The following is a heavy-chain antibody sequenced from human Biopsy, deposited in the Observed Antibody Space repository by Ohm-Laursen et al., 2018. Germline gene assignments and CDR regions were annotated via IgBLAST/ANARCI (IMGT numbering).Heavy chain of an antibody. CDR2: IDWNDYK. D-gene: IGHD2-21*01. J-gene: IGHJ3*02. CDR1: GFSLTTSGMC. V-gene: IGHV2-70*11. CDR3: ARPHNGHCYGGADTFHI. Sequence: PTQTLTLTGTFSGFSLTTSGMCVTWVRQPPGKALQWLARIDWNDYKYYSTSLKTRLIISRDTSKNQVVLTMTNMDPVDTATYYCARPHNGHCYGGADTFHIWGQGTMVTVSS.